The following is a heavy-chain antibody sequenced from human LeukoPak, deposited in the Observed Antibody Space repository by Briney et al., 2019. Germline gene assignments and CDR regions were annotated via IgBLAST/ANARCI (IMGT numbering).Heavy chain of an antibody. CDR3: AKDQGYCSSTSCYTTGAFDI. CDR2: IRYDGSNK. D-gene: IGHD2-2*02. CDR1: GFTFSSYG. Sequence: GGSLRLSCAASGFTFSSYGMHWVRQAPGKGLEWVAFIRYDGSNKYYADSVKGRFTISRDNSKNTLYLQMNSLRAEDTAVYYCAKDQGYCSSTSCYTTGAFDIWSQGTMVTVSS. V-gene: IGHV3-30*02. J-gene: IGHJ3*02.